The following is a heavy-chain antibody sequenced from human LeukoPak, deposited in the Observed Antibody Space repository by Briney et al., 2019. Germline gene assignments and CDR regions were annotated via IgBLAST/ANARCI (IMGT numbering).Heavy chain of an antibody. V-gene: IGHV3-30*04. CDR2: ISYDGSNQ. CDR1: GFTFSNYA. D-gene: IGHD2-2*01. Sequence: GGSLRLSCAASGFTFSNYAMHWVRQAPGKGLEWVAVISYDGSNQYYADSVKGRFTMSRDNSKNTVFLQMNSLRVDDTAVYYCARRDIVVIVSASDYWGQGTLVTVSS. J-gene: IGHJ4*02. CDR3: ARRDIVVIVSASDY.